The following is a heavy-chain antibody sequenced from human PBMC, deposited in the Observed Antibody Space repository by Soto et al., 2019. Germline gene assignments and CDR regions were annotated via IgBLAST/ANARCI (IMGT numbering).Heavy chain of an antibody. CDR1: GGTFSTYG. V-gene: IGHV1-69*18. D-gene: IGHD4-4*01. CDR2: IIPLIGTA. Sequence: QVQLVQSGAEVRKPGSSVTVSCKASGGTFSTYGITWVRQAPGQGLDCMGNIIPLIGTANYAQRFRGRVTITADESTTTAYMELTSLRSEDTAVYYCARVVMTTVPASFYYGLDVWGQGTTVTVSS. CDR3: ARVVMTTVPASFYYGLDV. J-gene: IGHJ6*02.